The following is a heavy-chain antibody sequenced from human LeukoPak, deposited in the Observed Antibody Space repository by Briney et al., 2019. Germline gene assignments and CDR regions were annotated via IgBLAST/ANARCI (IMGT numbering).Heavy chain of an antibody. Sequence: GGSLRLSCAASGFTFSSSAMSWVRQAPGKGLEWVSTISGSGSNTYYADSVQGRFTISRDNPKSTLYLQMNSLRADDTAVYYCAKAYSGSHRGAFDVWGQGTMVTVSS. CDR2: ISGSGSNT. D-gene: IGHD1-26*01. V-gene: IGHV3-23*01. CDR3: AKAYSGSHRGAFDV. CDR1: GFTFSSSA. J-gene: IGHJ3*01.